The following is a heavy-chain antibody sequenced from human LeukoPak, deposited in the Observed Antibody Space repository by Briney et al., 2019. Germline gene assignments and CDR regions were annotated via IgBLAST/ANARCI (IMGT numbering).Heavy chain of an antibody. CDR3: AKDPFIGLTGFDY. CDR1: GFTFDDYA. D-gene: IGHD1-14*01. J-gene: IGHJ4*02. CDR2: ISWNSGSI. V-gene: IGHV3-9*01. Sequence: PGGSLRLSCAASGFTFDDYAMHWVRQAPGKGLEWVSGISWNSGSIGYADSVKGRFTISRDNAKNSLYLQMNSLRTEDTALYYCAKDPFIGLTGFDYWGQGTLVTVSS.